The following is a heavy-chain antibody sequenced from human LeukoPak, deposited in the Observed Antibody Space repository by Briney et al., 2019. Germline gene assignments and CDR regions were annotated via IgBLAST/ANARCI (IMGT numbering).Heavy chain of an antibody. CDR3: ARIHYDFWSGYYPDYYYYGMDV. J-gene: IGHJ6*02. D-gene: IGHD3-3*01. CDR2: IYYSGST. Sequence: SETLSLTCAAYGGSFSSSSYYWGWIRQPPGKGLEWIGSIYYSGSTYYNPSLKSRVTISVDTSKNQFSLKLSSVTAADTAVYYCARIHYDFWSGYYPDYYYYGMDVWGQGTTVTVSS. CDR1: GGSFSSSSYY. V-gene: IGHV4-39*01.